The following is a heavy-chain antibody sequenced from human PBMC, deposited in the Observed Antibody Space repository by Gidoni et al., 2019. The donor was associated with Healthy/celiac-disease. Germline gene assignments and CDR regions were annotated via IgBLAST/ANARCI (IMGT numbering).Heavy chain of an antibody. CDR3: ARVNYYDSSGPLDY. CDR2: ISSNGGST. V-gene: IGHV3-64*01. CDR1: GFTFSSYA. D-gene: IGHD3-22*01. J-gene: IGHJ4*02. Sequence: EVQLVESGGGLVPPGGSLRLSCAASGFTFSSYAMHWVRQAPGKGLEYVSAISSNGGSTYYANSVKGRFTISRDNSKNTLYLQMGSLRAEDMAVYYCARVNYYDSSGPLDYWGQGTLVTVSS.